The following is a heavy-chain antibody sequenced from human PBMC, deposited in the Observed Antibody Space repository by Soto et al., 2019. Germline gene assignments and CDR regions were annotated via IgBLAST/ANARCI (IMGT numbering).Heavy chain of an antibody. CDR3: ARDGDLGSGWYSLDY. CDR2: ISSSGSTI. Sequence: EVQLVESGGGLVQPGGPLRLSCVASGFTFSSSEMNCVRQAPGKGLEWVSCISSSGSTIYYADSVKGRFTISRDNRKNSLYLQMNSLRAEDTAVYHCARDGDLGSGWYSLDYWGQGTLVTVSS. J-gene: IGHJ4*02. V-gene: IGHV3-48*03. CDR1: GFTFSSSE. D-gene: IGHD6-19*01.